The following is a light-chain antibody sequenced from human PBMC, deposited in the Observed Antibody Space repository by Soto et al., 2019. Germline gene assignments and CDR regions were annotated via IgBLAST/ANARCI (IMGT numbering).Light chain of an antibody. V-gene: IGLV4-69*01. CDR2: VNSDGSH. J-gene: IGLJ3*02. CDR1: RGHSIYG. Sequence: QSVLTQSPSASASLGASVNLTCTLSRGHSIYGIAWHQQQPEKGPRYLLKVNSDGSHTKGDGIPDRFSGSSSGAERYLTITSLRSEDEADYHCLSCGTGLGVFGGGTQLTV. CDR3: LSCGTGLGV.